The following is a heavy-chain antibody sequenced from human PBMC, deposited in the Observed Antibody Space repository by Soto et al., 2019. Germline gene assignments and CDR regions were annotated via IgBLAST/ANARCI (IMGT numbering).Heavy chain of an antibody. CDR2: IYPGDSDT. J-gene: IGHJ3*02. CDR3: ARHGHDYGDFDAFDI. D-gene: IGHD4-17*01. Sequence: GESLKISCKGSGYSFTSYWIGWVRQMPGKGLEWMGIIYPGDSDTRYSPSFQGQVTISADKSISTAYLQWSSLKASDTAMYYCARHGHDYGDFDAFDIWGQGTMVTVSS. V-gene: IGHV5-51*01. CDR1: GYSFTSYW.